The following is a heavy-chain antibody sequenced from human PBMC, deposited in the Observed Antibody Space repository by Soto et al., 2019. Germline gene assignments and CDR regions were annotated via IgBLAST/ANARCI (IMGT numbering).Heavy chain of an antibody. J-gene: IGHJ4*02. V-gene: IGHV3-33*06. CDR2: IWYDGNNK. D-gene: IGHD2-21*01. Sequence: QVQLVESGGGVVQPGRSLRLSCAASGFTFSSSGMHWVRQAPGKGLEWVSVIWYDGNNKYYADSVKGRFTISRDTSKKTMHLQMNRVGAEDTGGFYVGKDRGGGAVVPDYWGQGTLVSVSS. CDR1: GFTFSSSG. CDR3: GKDRGGGAVVPDY.